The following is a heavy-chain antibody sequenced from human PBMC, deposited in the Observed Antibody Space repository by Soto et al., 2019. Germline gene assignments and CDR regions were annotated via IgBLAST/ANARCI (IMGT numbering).Heavy chain of an antibody. CDR3: ATGPGPTAYSSGWYSWFDP. D-gene: IGHD6-19*01. V-gene: IGHV1-24*01. CDR1: GYTLTELS. Sequence: QVQLVQSGAEVKKPGASVKVSCKVSGYTLTELSMHWVRQAPGKGLEWMGGFDPEDGETIYAQKFQGRVTMTEDTSTDRAYVELSSLRSEDTAVYYCATGPGPTAYSSGWYSWFDPWGQGTLVTVSS. J-gene: IGHJ5*02. CDR2: FDPEDGET.